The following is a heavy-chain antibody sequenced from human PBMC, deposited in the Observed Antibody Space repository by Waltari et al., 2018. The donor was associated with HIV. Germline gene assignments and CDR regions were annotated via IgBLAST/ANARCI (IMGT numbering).Heavy chain of an antibody. J-gene: IGHJ5*02. CDR2: KYHSGST. CDR1: GGSISSYNW. V-gene: IGHV4-4*02. CDR3: ARAVSGGHGSSWLDP. D-gene: IGHD2-15*01. Sequence: QVQLQESGPGLVQPSETLSLPCAVSGGSISSYNWWSWVSQPPGQGLEWIGEKYHSGSTNYNSALKSRVTISGDKSKNQFSRKLNSVTAADTAIYYCARAVSGGHGSSWLDPWGQGILVTVSS.